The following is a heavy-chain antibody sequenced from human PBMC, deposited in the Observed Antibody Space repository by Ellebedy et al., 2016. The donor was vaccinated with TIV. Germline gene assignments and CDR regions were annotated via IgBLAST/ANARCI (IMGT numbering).Heavy chain of an antibody. Sequence: MPSETLSLTCSVSGGSVSSTRYYWAWIRQPPGKGLEYIGSVYYSRSPYYNPSFKSRVTLSADTSNNQFSLNLRTVTAADTAVYYCARTDPWQPIDDWGQGILVSVSS. CDR3: ARTDPWQPIDD. V-gene: IGHV4-39*01. CDR2: VYYSRSP. CDR1: GGSVSSTRYY. D-gene: IGHD2-21*02. J-gene: IGHJ4*02.